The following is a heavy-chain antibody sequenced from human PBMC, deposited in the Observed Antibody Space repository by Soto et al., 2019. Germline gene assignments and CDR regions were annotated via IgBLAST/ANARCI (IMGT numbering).Heavy chain of an antibody. J-gene: IGHJ6*02. CDR2: INAGNGNT. D-gene: IGHD2-2*01. CDR1: GYTFTSYA. Sequence: ASVKVSCKASGYTFTSYAMHWVRQAPGQRLEWMGWINAGNGNTKYSQKFQGRVTITRDTSASTAYMELSSLRSEDTAVYYCARGPGEYCSSTSCPAYYYYYYGMDVWGQGTTVTVS. CDR3: ARGPGEYCSSTSCPAYYYYYYGMDV. V-gene: IGHV1-3*01.